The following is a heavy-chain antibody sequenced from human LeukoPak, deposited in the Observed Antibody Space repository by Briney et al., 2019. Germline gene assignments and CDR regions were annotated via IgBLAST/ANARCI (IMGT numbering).Heavy chain of an antibody. V-gene: IGHV3-66*01. J-gene: IGHJ6*02. D-gene: IGHD3-10*01. CDR1: GFTFSNSA. Sequence: PGGSLRLSCAASGFTFSNSALNWVRQAPGKGLEWVSVIYSGGSTYYADSVKGRFTISRDNSKNTLYLQMNSLRAEDTAVYYCARDRGDGMDVWGQGTTVTVSS. CDR3: ARDRGDGMDV. CDR2: IYSGGST.